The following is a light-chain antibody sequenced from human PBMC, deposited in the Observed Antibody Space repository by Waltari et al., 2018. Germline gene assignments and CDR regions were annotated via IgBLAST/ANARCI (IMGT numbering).Light chain of an antibody. Sequence: QSVLTQPPSVSGAPGQSVTISCTGSSSNIGAGYDVHWYQQLPGTAPKLLIYANSNRPSGVPDRFSGSKSGTSASLAITGLQAEDEADYYCQSYDGSLSGSRVFGTGTEVTVL. CDR3: QSYDGSLSGSRV. V-gene: IGLV1-40*01. CDR1: SSNIGAGYD. J-gene: IGLJ1*01. CDR2: ANS.